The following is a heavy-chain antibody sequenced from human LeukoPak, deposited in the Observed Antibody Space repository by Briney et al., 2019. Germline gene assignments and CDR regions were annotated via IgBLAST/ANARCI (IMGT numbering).Heavy chain of an antibody. CDR3: AREARSGWSDYYYYMDV. CDR1: GGSISSYY. V-gene: IGHV4-59*01. D-gene: IGHD6-19*01. Sequence: PSETLSLTCTVSGGSISSYYWSWIRQPPGKGLEWIGYIYYSGSTNYNPSLKSRVTISVDTSKKQFSLKLSSVTAADTAVYYCAREARSGWSDYYYYMDVWGKGTTVTVSS. J-gene: IGHJ6*03. CDR2: IYYSGST.